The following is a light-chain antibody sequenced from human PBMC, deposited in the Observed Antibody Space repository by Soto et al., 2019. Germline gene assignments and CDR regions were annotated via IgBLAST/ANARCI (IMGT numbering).Light chain of an antibody. V-gene: IGLV4-69*01. CDR3: QTWSTDIRV. J-gene: IGLJ3*02. CDR1: SGHNSYA. Sequence: QLVLTQPPSASASLGASVKLTCTLSSGHNSYAIAWHQQQPEKGPRYLMKLNSDDSHSKGDGIPDRFSGSSSGAERYLTISSLQSEDEADYYCQTWSTDIRVFGGGTKFTVL. CDR2: LNSDDSH.